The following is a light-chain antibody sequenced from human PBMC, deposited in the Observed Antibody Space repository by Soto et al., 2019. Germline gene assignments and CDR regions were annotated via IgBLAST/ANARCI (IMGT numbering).Light chain of an antibody. Sequence: EIVLTQSPATLSLSPGERATLSCRASQSVSNDLAWYQQKLGQAPRLLIYDASNRATGIPARFSGSGSGTDFTLTISSLEPEDFAVYYCQQRSNSWTFGQGTKVEIK. CDR1: QSVSND. CDR2: DAS. V-gene: IGKV3-11*01. CDR3: QQRSNSWT. J-gene: IGKJ1*01.